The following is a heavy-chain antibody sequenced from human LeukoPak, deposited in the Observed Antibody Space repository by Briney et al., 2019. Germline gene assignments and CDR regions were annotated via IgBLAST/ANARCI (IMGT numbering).Heavy chain of an antibody. CDR1: GYTFSNYG. Sequence: GASVKVSCKASGYTFSNYGISWVRQAPGQGLEWMGWFSTYNGNSDSAQNLQGRVAMTTDTSSSTAYMELRSLVSDDTAVYYCARGSYSRTGPYDYWGQGTLVTVSS. CDR2: FSTYNGNS. CDR3: ARGSYSRTGPYDY. D-gene: IGHD6-13*01. V-gene: IGHV1-18*01. J-gene: IGHJ4*02.